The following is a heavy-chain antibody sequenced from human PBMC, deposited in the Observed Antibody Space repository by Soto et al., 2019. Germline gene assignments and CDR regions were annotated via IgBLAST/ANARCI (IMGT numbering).Heavy chain of an antibody. CDR3: ARACSGSSTNGVCYTARPRANYYYMDV. Sequence: GGSLRLSCAASGFTFSSYDMHWVRQATGKGLEWVSAIGTAGDTYYPGSVKGRFTISRENAKNSLYLQMNSLRAGDTAVYYCARACSGSSTNGVCYTARPRANYYYMDVWGKGTTVTVSS. CDR2: IGTAGDT. J-gene: IGHJ6*03. D-gene: IGHD2-8*01. CDR1: GFTFSSYD. V-gene: IGHV3-13*01.